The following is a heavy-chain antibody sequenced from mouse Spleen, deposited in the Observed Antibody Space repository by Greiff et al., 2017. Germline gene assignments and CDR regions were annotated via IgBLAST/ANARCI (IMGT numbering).Heavy chain of an antibody. V-gene: IGHV5-9-1*02. Sequence: EVKLMESGEGLVKPGGSLKLSCAASGFTFSSYAMSWVRQTPEKRLEWVAYISSGGDYIYYADTVKGRFTISRDNARNTLYLQMSSLKSEDTAMYYCTRDVQLGRFAYWGQGTLVTVSA. CDR1: GFTFSSYA. D-gene: IGHD4-1*02. J-gene: IGHJ3*01. CDR2: ISSGGDYI. CDR3: TRDVQLGRFAY.